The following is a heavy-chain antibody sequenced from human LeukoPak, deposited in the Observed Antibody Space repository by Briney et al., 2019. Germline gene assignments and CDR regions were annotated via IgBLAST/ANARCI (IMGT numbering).Heavy chain of an antibody. CDR2: IYNSGTT. J-gene: IGHJ6*02. Sequence: SETLSLTCTVSGGSLSGYYWAWIRQSPGKGLEWIANIYNSGTTNYNPSLTSRVTISVDTSKNQFSLRLSSVTAADTAVYYCARGWDSGYNFYGMDVWGQGNTVTVSS. CDR1: GGSLSGYY. CDR3: ARGWDSGYNFYGMDV. D-gene: IGHD1-26*01. V-gene: IGHV4-59*01.